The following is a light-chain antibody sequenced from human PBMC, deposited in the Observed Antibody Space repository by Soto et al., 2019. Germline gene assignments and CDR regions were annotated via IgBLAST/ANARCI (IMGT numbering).Light chain of an antibody. Sequence: AIQMTQSPSFLSASVGDRVTITCRSSHYIRDDVGWYQQKPGKAPRLLIFGAYKLQCGVSSMLSGSGSATEFTLTISSLQPEDFATYYCLQDYSNPLTFGGGTKVEI. CDR1: HYIRDD. CDR2: GAY. V-gene: IGKV1-6*02. J-gene: IGKJ4*01. CDR3: LQDYSNPLT.